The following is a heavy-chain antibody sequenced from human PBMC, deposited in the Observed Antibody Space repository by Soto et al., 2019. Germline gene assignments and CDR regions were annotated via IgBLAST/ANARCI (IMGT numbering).Heavy chain of an antibody. J-gene: IGHJ3*02. Sequence: EVQLLESGGGLVQPGGSLRLSCVASGFTFSSNAMSWVRQAPGKGLEWVSHITSGSGGGTYYADSVKGGFTISRYNAKNTLYMQMNSLRGEDTAGYYCGKGAWGAFDIWGHGTLVTVSS. CDR1: GFTFSSNA. D-gene: IGHD7-27*01. CDR2: ITSGSGGGT. CDR3: GKGAWGAFDI. V-gene: IGHV3-23*01.